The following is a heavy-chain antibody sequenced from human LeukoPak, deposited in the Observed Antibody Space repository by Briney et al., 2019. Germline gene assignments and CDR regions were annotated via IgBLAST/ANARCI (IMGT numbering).Heavy chain of an antibody. V-gene: IGHV4-38-2*02. CDR1: GYSISSGYY. CDR2: IYHSGST. Sequence: SETLSLTCTVSGYSISSGYYWGWIRQPPGKGLEWIGSIYHSGSTYYNPSLKSRVTISVDTSKNQFSLKLSSVTAADTAVYYCARVMSGSPGFDYWGQGTLVTVSS. CDR3: ARVMSGSPGFDY. J-gene: IGHJ4*02. D-gene: IGHD1-26*01.